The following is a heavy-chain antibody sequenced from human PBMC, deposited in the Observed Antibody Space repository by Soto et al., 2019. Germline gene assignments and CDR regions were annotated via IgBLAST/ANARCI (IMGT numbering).Heavy chain of an antibody. CDR1: GVTVRIYG. CDR2: ISSSSSYI. J-gene: IGHJ6*02. D-gene: IGHD5-12*01. Sequence: WGSLGLACAACGVTVRIYGVNGFRQAPGKGLEWVSSISSSSSYIYYTDSVKGRFTISRDNAKNSLYLQMNSLRAEDTAVYYCASIILRDGYNRYYYYYGMDVWGQGTTVTVSS. V-gene: IGHV3-21*01. CDR3: ASIILRDGYNRYYYYYGMDV.